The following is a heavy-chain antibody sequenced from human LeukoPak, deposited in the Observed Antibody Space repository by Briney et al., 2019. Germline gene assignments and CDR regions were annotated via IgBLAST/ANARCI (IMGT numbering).Heavy chain of an antibody. Sequence: AGGSLRLSCAASGFTFSSYEMNWVRQAPGKGPEWVSYISSSGSTIYYADSVKGRFTISRDNAKNSLYLQMNSLRAEDTAVYYCARVGTVTTRGMDVWGQGTTVTVSS. CDR3: ARVGTVTTRGMDV. D-gene: IGHD4-17*01. CDR2: ISSSGSTI. V-gene: IGHV3-48*03. CDR1: GFTFSSYE. J-gene: IGHJ6*02.